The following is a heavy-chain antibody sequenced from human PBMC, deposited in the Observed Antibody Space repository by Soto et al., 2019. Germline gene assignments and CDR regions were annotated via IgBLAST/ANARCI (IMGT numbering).Heavy chain of an antibody. D-gene: IGHD2-2*01. CDR1: GFTFDTYG. V-gene: IGHV3-30*18. J-gene: IGHJ4*02. Sequence: QVQLVESGGGVVQPGRSLRLSCAASGFTFDTYGMHWVRQAPGKGLEWVAVISYDGSNRYYADSVKGRFTISRDNSKNTLYLQMNSLRSEDTAVYYCAKDHIVAAAPYYWGQGTLVTVSS. CDR3: AKDHIVAAAPYY. CDR2: ISYDGSNR.